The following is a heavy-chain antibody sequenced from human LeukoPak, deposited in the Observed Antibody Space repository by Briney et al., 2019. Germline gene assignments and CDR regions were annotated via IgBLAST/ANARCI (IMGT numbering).Heavy chain of an antibody. CDR3: ARETDIVVVPAATFIDP. D-gene: IGHD2-2*01. Sequence: PGGSLRLSCAASGFTFSSYSMNWVRPAPGKGLEWVSSINSSSSYIYYADSVKGRFTISRDNAKNSLYLQMNSLRAEDTAVYYCARETDIVVVPAATFIDPWGQGTLVTVSS. CDR2: INSSSSYI. CDR1: GFTFSSYS. V-gene: IGHV3-21*01. J-gene: IGHJ5*02.